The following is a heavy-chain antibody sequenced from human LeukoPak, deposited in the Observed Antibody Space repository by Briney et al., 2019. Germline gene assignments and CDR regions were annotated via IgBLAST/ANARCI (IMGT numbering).Heavy chain of an antibody. J-gene: IGHJ4*02. CDR1: GFPFDDYG. D-gene: IGHD3-10*01. CDR2: VSWNGAYK. CDR3: ARRKGPYGSGTYYDS. V-gene: IGHV3-20*04. Sequence: AGGSLRLSCAASGFPFDDYGMRWVRLAPGKGLEWVSGVSWNGAYKEYAHSVRGRFTISRDNAKKSLYLQMNSLRVDDTALYYCARRKGPYGSGTYYDSWGQGTLVSVSS.